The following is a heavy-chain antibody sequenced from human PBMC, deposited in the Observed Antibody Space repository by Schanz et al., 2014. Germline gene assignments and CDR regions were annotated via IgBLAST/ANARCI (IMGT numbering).Heavy chain of an antibody. J-gene: IGHJ4*02. V-gene: IGHV3-21*01. D-gene: IGHD3-9*01. CDR1: GFDFNSYS. Sequence: EADLVESGGGLIQRGESLRLSCSASGFDFNSYSMNWVRQAPGKGLEWVSSISSSGSYIHYADSVKGRFTISRDNAKNTLYLQMNSLRAEDTAVYYCARDSRPNYDFLTAYYSIDYWGQGTLVTVSS. CDR3: ARDSRPNYDFLTAYYSIDY. CDR2: ISSSGSYI.